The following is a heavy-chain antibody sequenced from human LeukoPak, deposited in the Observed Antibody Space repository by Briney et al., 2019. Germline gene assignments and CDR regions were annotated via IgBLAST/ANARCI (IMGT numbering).Heavy chain of an antibody. V-gene: IGHV1-69*13. Sequence: SVKVSCKASGGTFSSYAISWVRQAPGQGLEGMGGIIPIFGTANYAQKFQGRVTITADESTSTAYMEPSSLRSEDTAVYYCAREGGVVLMVYAPNTGWFDPWGQGTLVTVSS. J-gene: IGHJ5*02. CDR2: IIPIFGTA. CDR3: AREGGVVLMVYAPNTGWFDP. D-gene: IGHD2-8*01. CDR1: GGTFSSYA.